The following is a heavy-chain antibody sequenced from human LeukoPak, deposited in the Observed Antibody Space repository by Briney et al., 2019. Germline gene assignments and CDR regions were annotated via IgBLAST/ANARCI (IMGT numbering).Heavy chain of an antibody. V-gene: IGHV1-8*01. D-gene: IGHD2-2*01. J-gene: IGHJ4*02. CDR3: GLKYQLPFGFDY. CDR2: IHPNSGNT. Sequence: GASVKVSCKASGYTFTSYDINWVRQATGQWLEWMGWIHPNSGNTGYAQKFQGRVTMTRDTSISTVYMELSSLTFEDTAVYYCGLKYQLPFGFDYWGQGTLVTVSS. CDR1: GYTFTSYD.